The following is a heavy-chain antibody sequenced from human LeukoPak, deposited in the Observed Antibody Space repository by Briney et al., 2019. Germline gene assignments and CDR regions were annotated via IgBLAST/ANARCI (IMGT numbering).Heavy chain of an antibody. Sequence: AGGSLRLSCAASGFTFSSYNMNWVRQAPGKGLEWVSSISSSSSYIYYADSVKGRFTISRDNAKNSLYLQMNSLRAEDTAVYYCARDIVQTRFGENWGQGTLVTVSS. J-gene: IGHJ4*02. CDR1: GFTFSSYN. CDR2: ISSSSSYI. CDR3: ARDIVQTRFGEN. D-gene: IGHD3-10*01. V-gene: IGHV3-21*01.